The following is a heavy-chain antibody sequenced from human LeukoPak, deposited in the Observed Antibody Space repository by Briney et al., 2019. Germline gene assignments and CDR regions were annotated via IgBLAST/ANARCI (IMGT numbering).Heavy chain of an antibody. Sequence: PSETLSLTCAVYGGSFSGYYWSWIRQPPGKGLEWIGEINHSGSTNYNPSLKSRVTISVDTSKNQFSLKLSSVTAADTAVYYCASWEDLDAFDIWGQGTMVTVSS. D-gene: IGHD1-26*01. CDR3: ASWEDLDAFDI. CDR2: INHSGST. V-gene: IGHV4-34*01. J-gene: IGHJ3*02. CDR1: GGSFSGYY.